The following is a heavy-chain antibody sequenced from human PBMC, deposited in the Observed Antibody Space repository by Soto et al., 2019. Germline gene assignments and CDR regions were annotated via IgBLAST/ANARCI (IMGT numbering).Heavy chain of an antibody. V-gene: IGHV1-3*01. CDR1: GYTFTSYA. D-gene: IGHD6-19*01. Sequence: ASMKGSCKASGYTFTSYAMHWVRPAPGQRLEWMGWINAGNGNTKYSQKFQGRVTITRDTSASTAYMELSSLRSEDTAVYYCARVYSSGWYEKYNWFDPWGQGTLVTVSS. J-gene: IGHJ5*02. CDR2: INAGNGNT. CDR3: ARVYSSGWYEKYNWFDP.